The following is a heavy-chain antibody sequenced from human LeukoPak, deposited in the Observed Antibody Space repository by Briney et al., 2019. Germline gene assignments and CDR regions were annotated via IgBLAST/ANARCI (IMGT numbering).Heavy chain of an antibody. CDR1: GFTFSAYG. J-gene: IGHJ4*02. CDR2: TWYDGSNK. CDR3: ARGGDSAETAFDC. V-gene: IGHV3-33*01. Sequence: PGRSLRLSCAASGFTFSAYGMHWVRQAPGKGLEWVSFTWYDGSNKYYADSVKGRFTISRDNPKNTLYLQVNSLRDEDTAVYYCARGGDSAETAFDCWGQGTLVTVSS. D-gene: IGHD2-21*02.